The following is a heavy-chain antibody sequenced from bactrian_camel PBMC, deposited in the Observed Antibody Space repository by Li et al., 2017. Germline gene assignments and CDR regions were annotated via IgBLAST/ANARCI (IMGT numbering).Heavy chain of an antibody. CDR1: GYSNSMKTRY. CDR3: AARRCGTPWSSAY. D-gene: IGHD5*01. J-gene: IGHJ4*01. CDR2: IDSDGTT. Sequence: VQLVESGGGSVQAGGSLRLSCVGSGYSNSMKTRYIGWFRQVPGKEREGVAAIDSDGTTYYADSVKGRFTISLNNAKDTVYLQMNNLKPEDTAMYYCAARRCGTPWSSAYWGQGTQVTVS. V-gene: IGHV3S9*01.